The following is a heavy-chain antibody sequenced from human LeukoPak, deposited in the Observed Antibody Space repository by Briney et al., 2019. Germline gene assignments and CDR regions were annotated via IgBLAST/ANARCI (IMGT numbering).Heavy chain of an antibody. CDR3: ARGIAFVD. V-gene: IGHV4-59*12. D-gene: IGHD2-21*01. CDR1: GGSISSYY. J-gene: IGHJ4*02. CDR2: IYYSGST. Sequence: PSETLSLTCTVSGGSISSYYWSWIRQPTGKGLEWIGYIYYSGSTNLNPSLKSRVNISVDPSNNQLSLNLSCGTGGDTAGYYCARGIAFVDWGQGTLVTVSS.